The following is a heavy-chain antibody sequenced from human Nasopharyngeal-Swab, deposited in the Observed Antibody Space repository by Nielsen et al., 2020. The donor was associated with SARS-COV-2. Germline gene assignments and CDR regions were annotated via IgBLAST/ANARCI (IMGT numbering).Heavy chain of an antibody. CDR1: GFTFSSYS. J-gene: IGHJ4*02. Sequence: LSLTCAASGFTFSSYSMNWVRQAPGKGLEWVSYISSSSSTIYYADSVKGRFTISRDNAKNSLYLQMNSLRDEDTAVYYCARGHPIVGATGIDYWGQGTPVTVSS. CDR3: ARGHPIVGATGIDY. D-gene: IGHD1-26*01. CDR2: ISSSSSTI. V-gene: IGHV3-48*02.